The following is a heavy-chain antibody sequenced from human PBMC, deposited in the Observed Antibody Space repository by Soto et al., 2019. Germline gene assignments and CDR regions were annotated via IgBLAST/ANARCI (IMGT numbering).Heavy chain of an antibody. Sequence: GGSLRLSCAASGFTFSSYSMNWVRQAPGKGLEWVSSISSSSSYIYYADSVKGRFTISRDNAKNSLYLQMNSLRAEDTAVYYCARGRYCSSTSCYAGWFDPWGQGTLVPVSS. CDR2: ISSSSSYI. D-gene: IGHD2-2*01. J-gene: IGHJ5*02. CDR1: GFTFSSYS. V-gene: IGHV3-21*01. CDR3: ARGRYCSSTSCYAGWFDP.